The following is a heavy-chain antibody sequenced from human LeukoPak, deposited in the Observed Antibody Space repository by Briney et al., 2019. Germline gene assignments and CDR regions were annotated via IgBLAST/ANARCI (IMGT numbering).Heavy chain of an antibody. CDR3: ARNQSSSWYFDY. CDR1: GFTFSSYE. CDR2: ISSSGSTI. D-gene: IGHD6-13*01. Sequence: GGSLRLSCAASGFTFSSYEMNWVRQAPGKGLEWVSYISSSGSTIYYADSVKGRFTISRDNAKNSLYLQMNSLRAEDTAVHYCARNQSSSWYFDYWGKETLVTVS. J-gene: IGHJ4*02. V-gene: IGHV3-48*03.